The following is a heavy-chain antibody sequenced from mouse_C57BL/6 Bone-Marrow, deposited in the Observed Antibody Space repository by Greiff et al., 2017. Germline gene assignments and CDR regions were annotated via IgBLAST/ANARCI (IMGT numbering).Heavy chain of an antibody. Sequence: LQQPGAELVRPGSSVKLSCKASGYTFTSYWMHWVKQRPIRGLEWIGNIDPSDSETHYNQKFKDKATLTVDKSSSTAYMQLSSLTSEDSAVYYCARGGGSGIYWGQGTTLTVSS. D-gene: IGHD3-2*02. V-gene: IGHV1-52*01. CDR1: GYTFTSYW. CDR3: ARGGGSGIY. CDR2: IDPSDSET. J-gene: IGHJ2*01.